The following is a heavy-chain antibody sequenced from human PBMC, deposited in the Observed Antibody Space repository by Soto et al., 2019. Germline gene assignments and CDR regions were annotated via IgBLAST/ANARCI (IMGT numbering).Heavy chain of an antibody. D-gene: IGHD2-15*01. CDR1: GYTFTSYD. CDR2: MNPNSGNT. V-gene: IGHV1-8*01. CDR3: ARSPTVGYCSGGSCYSDAFDI. Sequence: QVQLVQSGAEVKKPGASVKVSCKASGYTFTSYDINWVRQATGQGLEWMGWMNPNSGNTGYAQKFQGRVTMTRNTSISTAYMELSSLRSEDTAVYYCARSPTVGYCSGGSCYSDAFDIWGQGTMVTVSS. J-gene: IGHJ3*02.